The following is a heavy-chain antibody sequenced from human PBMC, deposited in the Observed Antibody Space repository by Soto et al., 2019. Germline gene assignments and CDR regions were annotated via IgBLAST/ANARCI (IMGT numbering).Heavy chain of an antibody. CDR1: GFSFSSYA. CDR2: ISYAGNNK. D-gene: IGHD6-13*01. V-gene: IGHV3-30-3*01. J-gene: IGHJ6*02. CDR3: ARAPPRGIAAPGTWGSGMDV. Sequence: QVQVVESGGGVVQPGRSLRLSCAASGFSFSSYAMHWVRQAPGKGLEWVAVISYAGNNKYYANSVKGRIPISRDSSKNMVYLQMNSLRPEDTAVYYCARAPPRGIAAPGTWGSGMDVWGQGTTVTVSS.